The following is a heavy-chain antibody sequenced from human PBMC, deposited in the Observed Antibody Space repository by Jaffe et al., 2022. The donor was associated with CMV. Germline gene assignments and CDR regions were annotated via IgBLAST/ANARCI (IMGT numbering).Heavy chain of an antibody. Sequence: QVQLVESGGGLVKPGGSLRLSCAASGFTFSDYYMSWIRQAPGKGLEWVSYISSSSSYTNYADSVKGRFTISRDNAKNSLYLQMNSLRAEDTAVYYCARDQGALVVVPAEVRGWFDPWGQGTLVTVSS. V-gene: IGHV3-11*06. CDR1: GFTFSDYY. CDR2: ISSSSSYT. CDR3: ARDQGALVVVPAEVRGWFDP. J-gene: IGHJ5*02. D-gene: IGHD2-2*01.